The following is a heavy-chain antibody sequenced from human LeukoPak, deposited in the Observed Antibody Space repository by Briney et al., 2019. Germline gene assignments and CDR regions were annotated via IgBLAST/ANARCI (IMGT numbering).Heavy chain of an antibody. Sequence: GASVKVSCKASGYTFTSYGISWVRQAPGQGLEWMGWISAYNGNTNYAQKLQGRVTMTTDTSTSTAYMELRSLRSDDTAVYYCARVHKGIYYYDSSGYYDAFDIWGQGTMVTVSS. CDR2: ISAYNGNT. CDR1: GYTFTSYG. CDR3: ARVHKGIYYYDSSGYYDAFDI. V-gene: IGHV1-18*01. J-gene: IGHJ3*02. D-gene: IGHD3-22*01.